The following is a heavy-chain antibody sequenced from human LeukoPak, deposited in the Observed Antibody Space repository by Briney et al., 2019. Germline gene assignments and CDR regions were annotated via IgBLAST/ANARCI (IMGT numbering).Heavy chain of an antibody. D-gene: IGHD6-6*01. Sequence: GGSLRLSCAASGFTFDDYIMHWVRHAPGKGLEWVSLISWDGGTRYYADSVKGRFTVSRDNSKNSLYLQMNSLRTEDTALYYCAFNSSSALGFDYWGQGTLVTVSS. CDR3: AFNSSSALGFDY. CDR2: ISWDGGTR. CDR1: GFTFDDYI. V-gene: IGHV3-43*01. J-gene: IGHJ4*02.